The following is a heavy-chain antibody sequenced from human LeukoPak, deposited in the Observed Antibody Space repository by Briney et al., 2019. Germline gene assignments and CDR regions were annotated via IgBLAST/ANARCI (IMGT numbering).Heavy chain of an antibody. CDR2: INPNSGGT. J-gene: IGHJ4*02. CDR3: ARGVAVANDY. CDR1: GYTFTGYY. D-gene: IGHD2-15*01. Sequence: ASVKVSCKTSGYTFTGYYMHWVRQAPGQGLEWLGWINPNSGGTNYAQKFQGRVTMTRDTSISTAYMELSSLRSDDTAIYYCARGVAVANDYWGQGTLVTVSS. V-gene: IGHV1-2*02.